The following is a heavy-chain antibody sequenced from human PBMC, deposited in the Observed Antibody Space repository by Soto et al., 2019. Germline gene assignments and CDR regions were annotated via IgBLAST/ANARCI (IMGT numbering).Heavy chain of an antibody. Sequence: SETLSLTCAVSGDSVTSSHWWSWVRQPPGKGLEWIGDLYHSGSTSYNPSLRSRVTMSVDKSKNQFSLNLTSVTAADTALYYRARVPDWNYAHFDCWGQGTLVTVSS. CDR3: ARVPDWNYAHFDC. CDR1: GDSVTSSHW. V-gene: IGHV4-4*02. D-gene: IGHD1-7*01. CDR2: LYHSGST. J-gene: IGHJ4*02.